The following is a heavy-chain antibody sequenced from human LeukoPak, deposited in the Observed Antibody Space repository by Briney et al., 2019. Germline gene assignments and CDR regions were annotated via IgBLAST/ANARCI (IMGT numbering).Heavy chain of an antibody. Sequence: SETLSLTCTVSGGSITNYYWSWIRQSAGRGLEWIGRIYTNGNTNYNPSLKSRVTMSVETSRNQFSLKLRSATAADTAVYYCARGAAAIRYWFDPWGQGTLVTVSS. V-gene: IGHV4-4*07. CDR2: IYTNGNT. CDR3: ARGAAAIRYWFDP. D-gene: IGHD6-25*01. J-gene: IGHJ5*02. CDR1: GGSITNYY.